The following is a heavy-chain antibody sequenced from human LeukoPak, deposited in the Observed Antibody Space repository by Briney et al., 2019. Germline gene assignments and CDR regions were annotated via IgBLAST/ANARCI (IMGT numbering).Heavy chain of an antibody. CDR2: ISYDGSNK. D-gene: IGHD5/OR15-5a*01. CDR1: GFTFSSYA. Sequence: PGGSLRLSCAASGFTFSSYAMHWVRQAPGKGLEWVAVISYDGSNKYSADSVKGRFTISRDNSKNTLYLQMNSLRAEDTAVYYCARDLLLYDTEYFQHWGQGTLVTVSS. CDR3: ARDLLLYDTEYFQH. J-gene: IGHJ1*01. V-gene: IGHV3-30*04.